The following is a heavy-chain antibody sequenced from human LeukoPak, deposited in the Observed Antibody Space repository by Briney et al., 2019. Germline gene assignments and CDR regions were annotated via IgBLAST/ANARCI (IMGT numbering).Heavy chain of an antibody. Sequence: GGSLRLSCAASGFTFSNYGMHWARQAPGKGLEWVGVIWYDGSNVKYPDSVKGRFTISRDNSKNTLYLQMNSLRAEDTAVYYCAKDRGMTTVTYFDYWGQGTLVTVSS. CDR1: GFTFSNYG. CDR2: IWYDGSNV. D-gene: IGHD4-17*01. V-gene: IGHV3-33*06. CDR3: AKDRGMTTVTYFDY. J-gene: IGHJ4*02.